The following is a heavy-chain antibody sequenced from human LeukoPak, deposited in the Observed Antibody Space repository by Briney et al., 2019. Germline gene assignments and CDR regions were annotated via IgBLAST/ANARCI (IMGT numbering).Heavy chain of an antibody. CDR1: GFTFSSYA. CDR2: ISGSGGST. Sequence: GGSLRLSCAASGFTFSSYAMSWVRQAPGKGLEWVSGISGSGGSTYYADSVKGRFTISRDNSKNTLYLQMNSLRAEDTAVYYCAKSSFGXXXSTDYWGQGTLVTVSS. J-gene: IGHJ4*02. CDR3: AKSSFGXXXSTDY. V-gene: IGHV3-23*01. D-gene: IGHD3-10*01.